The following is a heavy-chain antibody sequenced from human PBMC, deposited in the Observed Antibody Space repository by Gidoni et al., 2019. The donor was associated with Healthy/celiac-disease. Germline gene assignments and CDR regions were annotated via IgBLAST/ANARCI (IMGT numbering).Heavy chain of an antibody. D-gene: IGHD3-22*01. CDR1: GFTFSSYA. CDR3: AKAIYSSDAFDI. V-gene: IGHV3-23*01. J-gene: IGHJ3*02. Sequence: EVQLLASRAGLLQPGGSLRLPCAASGFTFSSYAMSWVRQAPGKGLEWVSAISGSGGSTYYADTGKGRFTISRDKSKNTLYLQMNSLGAEDTAVYYCAKAIYSSDAFDIWGQGTMVTVSS. CDR2: ISGSGGST.